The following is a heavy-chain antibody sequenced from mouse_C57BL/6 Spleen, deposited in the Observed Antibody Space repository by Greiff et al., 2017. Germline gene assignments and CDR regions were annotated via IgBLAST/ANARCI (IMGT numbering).Heavy chain of an antibody. Sequence: VQLQQSGPELVKPGASVKISCKASGYTFTDYYMNWVKQSHGKSLEWIGDINPNNGGTSYNQKFKGKATLTVDKSSSTAYMELRSLTSEDSAVYYCGLYGNFYFDYWGQGTTLTVSS. J-gene: IGHJ2*01. CDR2: INPNNGGT. CDR3: GLYGNFYFDY. V-gene: IGHV1-26*01. CDR1: GYTFTDYY. D-gene: IGHD2-1*01.